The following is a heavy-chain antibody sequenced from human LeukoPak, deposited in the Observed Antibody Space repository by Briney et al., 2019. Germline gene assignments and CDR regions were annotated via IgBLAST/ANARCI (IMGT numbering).Heavy chain of an antibody. CDR2: IRYDGSNK. V-gene: IGHV3-30*02. Sequence: PGGSLRLSCGASGFTFSSYGMHWVRQAPGKGLEWVAFIRYDGSNKYYADSVKGRFTISRDNSKNTLYLQMNSLRAEDTAVYYCAKVLFVRSSSTPYMDVWGKGTTVTVSS. CDR3: AKVLFVRSSSTPYMDV. D-gene: IGHD6-6*01. CDR1: GFTFSSYG. J-gene: IGHJ6*03.